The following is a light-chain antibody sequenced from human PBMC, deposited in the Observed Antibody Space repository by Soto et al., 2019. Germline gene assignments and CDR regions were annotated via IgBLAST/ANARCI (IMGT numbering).Light chain of an antibody. CDR2: KVS. Sequence: EVVMTQTPLSLPVTLGQPASISCRSNQSLVHSDGIAYFSWFQQRPGRSPRRLIYKVSNRDSGVPARFNGSGSGTDFALKISRVEAEDVGVYYCMQGTHWPITFGQGTRLEIK. CDR1: QSLVHSDGIAY. CDR3: MQGTHWPIT. J-gene: IGKJ5*01. V-gene: IGKV2-30*02.